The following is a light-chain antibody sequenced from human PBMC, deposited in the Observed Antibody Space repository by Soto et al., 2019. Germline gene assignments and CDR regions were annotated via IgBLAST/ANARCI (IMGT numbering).Light chain of an antibody. CDR1: QSIASS. J-gene: IGKJ1*01. V-gene: IGKV3-15*01. CDR3: QQYNNWPRT. Sequence: EIVLTQSPGTLSLSPGERVTLSCRSSQSIASSYIAWYQQKPGQPPRLLLYAASTRATGIPARFSGSGSGTEFTLTISSLQSEDFAVYYCQQYNNWPRTFGQGTKVDIK. CDR2: AAS.